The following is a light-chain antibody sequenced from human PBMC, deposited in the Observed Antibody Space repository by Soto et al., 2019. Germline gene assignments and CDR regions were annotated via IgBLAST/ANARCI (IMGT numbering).Light chain of an antibody. CDR3: QQYYSTPWT. CDR2: AAS. V-gene: IGKV1-39*01. J-gene: IGKJ1*01. CDR1: QTISSY. Sequence: DIQMTQSPSSLSASVGDRVTITCRASQTISSYLNWYQQKPGKAPKLLIYAASSLQSGVPSRFSGSGSGTDFTLTINSLQAEDVAVYYCQQYYSTPWTFGQGTKVDI.